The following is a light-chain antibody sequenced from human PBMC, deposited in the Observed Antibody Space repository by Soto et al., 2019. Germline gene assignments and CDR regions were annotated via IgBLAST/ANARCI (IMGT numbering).Light chain of an antibody. CDR2: GAS. V-gene: IGKV3-20*01. J-gene: IGKJ4*01. Sequence: IVLTQSPVTLSLSPGERATLSCRASQSVSSNYLAWYQQKPGQAPSLLIYGASSRATGIPDRFSGSGSGTDFTLTVSRLEPEDFAVYYCQQYSSSPLTFGGGTKVEIQ. CDR3: QQYSSSPLT. CDR1: QSVSSNY.